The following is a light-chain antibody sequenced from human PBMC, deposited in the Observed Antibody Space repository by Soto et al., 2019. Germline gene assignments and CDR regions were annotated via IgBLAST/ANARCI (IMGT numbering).Light chain of an antibody. CDR3: GADHDTGSSFVYV. Sequence: QSVLTQPPSASASLGASVTLTCTLSSGHSNYKVDWYQQRPGKGPRFVMRVGTGGIVGSKGDGIPDRFSVLGSGLNRYLTIKNIQEEDESDYHCGADHDTGSSFVYVFGPGTK. CDR2: VGTGGIVG. J-gene: IGLJ1*01. V-gene: IGLV9-49*01. CDR1: SGHSNYK.